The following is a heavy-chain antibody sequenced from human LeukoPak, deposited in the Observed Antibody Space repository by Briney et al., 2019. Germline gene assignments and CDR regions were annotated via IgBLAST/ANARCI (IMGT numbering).Heavy chain of an antibody. Sequence: GESLTLSCAASGFTFSDYWMHWVRQVPGKGLVFVSRINKDGSTTTYADSVKGRFTISRDNARNTVYLQMNSLRAEDTAVYYCANGGLWLPIRSDWGQGTLVTVSS. CDR3: ANGGLWLPIRSD. CDR1: GFTFSDYW. V-gene: IGHV3-74*01. D-gene: IGHD5-18*01. J-gene: IGHJ4*02. CDR2: INKDGSTT.